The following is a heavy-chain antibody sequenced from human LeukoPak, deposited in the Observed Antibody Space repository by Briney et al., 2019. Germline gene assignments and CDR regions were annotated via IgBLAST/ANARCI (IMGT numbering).Heavy chain of an antibody. J-gene: IGHJ4*02. CDR2: ISYDGSNK. CDR3: ANTAMV. V-gene: IGHV3-30*18. Sequence: PGRSLRLSCAASGFTFSSYGMHWVRQAPGKGLEWVAVISYDGSNKYYADSVKGRFTISRDNSKNTPYLQMNSLRAEDTAVYYCANTAMVWGQGTLVTVSS. D-gene: IGHD5-18*01. CDR1: GFTFSSYG.